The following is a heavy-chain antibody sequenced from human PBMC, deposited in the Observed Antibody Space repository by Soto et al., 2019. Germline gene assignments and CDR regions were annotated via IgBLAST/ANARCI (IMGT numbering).Heavy chain of an antibody. Sequence: SETLSLTCTVSGGSISSYYWSWIRQPPGKGLEWIGYIYYSGSTNYNPSLKSRVTISVDTSKNQFSLKLSSVTAADTSVYYCARGPPFEYSSSSYYYSYMDVWGKGTTVTVSS. D-gene: IGHD6-6*01. CDR2: IYYSGST. V-gene: IGHV4-59*01. J-gene: IGHJ6*03. CDR3: ARGPPFEYSSSSYYYSYMDV. CDR1: GGSISSYY.